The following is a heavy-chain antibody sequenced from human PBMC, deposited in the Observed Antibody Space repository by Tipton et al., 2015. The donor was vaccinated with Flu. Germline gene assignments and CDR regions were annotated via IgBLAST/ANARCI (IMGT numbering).Heavy chain of an antibody. V-gene: IGHV4-38-2*01. Sequence: LRLSCSVSGDSIGSKYYWAWIRQPPGKGLEWIGNIHRTGSTYFNPSLTSRVTISVDTSKNQFSLRLSSVTAADTAVYYCARHTGDSVRGIVDYWGQGTLVTVSS. J-gene: IGHJ4*02. CDR1: GDSIGSKYY. D-gene: IGHD3-10*02. CDR2: IHRTGST. CDR3: ARHTGDSVRGIVDY.